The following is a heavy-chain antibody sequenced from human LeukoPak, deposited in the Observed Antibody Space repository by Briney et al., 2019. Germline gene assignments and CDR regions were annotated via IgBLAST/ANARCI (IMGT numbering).Heavy chain of an antibody. J-gene: IGHJ4*02. D-gene: IGHD3-10*01. CDR1: GGSFSGYY. V-gene: IGHV4-34*01. Sequence: SETLSLTCAVYGGSFSGYYWSWIRQPPGKGLEWIGEINHSGSTNYNPSLKSRVTISVDTSKNQFSLKLSSVTAADTAAYYCARDMVRGNNDYWGQGTLVTVSS. CDR2: INHSGST. CDR3: ARDMVRGNNDY.